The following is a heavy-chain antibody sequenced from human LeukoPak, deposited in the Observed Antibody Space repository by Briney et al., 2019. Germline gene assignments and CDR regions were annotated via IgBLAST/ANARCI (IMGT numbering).Heavy chain of an antibody. CDR2: ISSSGSTI. V-gene: IGHV3-48*03. CDR3: ARGWITGTTWLDY. CDR1: GFTFSSYE. D-gene: IGHD1-20*01. J-gene: IGHJ4*02. Sequence: GGSLRLSCAASGFTFSSYEMNWVRQAPGKGLEWVSYISSSGSTIYYADSVKGRFTISRDNAKNSLYLQMNSLRAEDTAVYYCARGWITGTTWLDYWGQGTLVTVSS.